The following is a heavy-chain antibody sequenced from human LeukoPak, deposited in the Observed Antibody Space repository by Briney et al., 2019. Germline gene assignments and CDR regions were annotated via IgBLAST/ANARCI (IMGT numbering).Heavy chain of an antibody. Sequence: SETLSLTCTVSGXSISSYYWSWIRQPPGKGLEWIAHIYYSGGTNYNPSLKSRVTISVDTSKNQFSLKLTSVTAADTAVYYCARHGSYSSSPGFDYWGQGTLVTVSS. V-gene: IGHV4-59*08. CDR1: GXSISSYY. CDR3: ARHGSYSSSPGFDY. J-gene: IGHJ4*02. D-gene: IGHD6-6*01. CDR2: IYYSGGT.